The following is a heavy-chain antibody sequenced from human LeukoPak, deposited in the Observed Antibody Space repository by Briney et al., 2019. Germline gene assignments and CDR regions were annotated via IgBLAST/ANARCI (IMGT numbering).Heavy chain of an antibody. Sequence: GASLRVSCAASGFTFRSYAMSGVRQAPGKGLEWVSTISGSGGSTYYADSVKGRFTISRDNSKNTVYLQMNSLRSEDTAVYYCAKDSGIYVDFDYWGQGTLVTVSS. CDR3: AKDSGIYVDFDY. D-gene: IGHD1-26*01. V-gene: IGHV3-23*01. J-gene: IGHJ4*02. CDR2: ISGSGGST. CDR1: GFTFRSYA.